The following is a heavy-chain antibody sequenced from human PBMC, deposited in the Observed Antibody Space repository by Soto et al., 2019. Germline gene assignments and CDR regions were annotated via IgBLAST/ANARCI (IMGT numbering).Heavy chain of an antibody. V-gene: IGHV4-31*03. Sequence: PSETLSLTCTVSGASISSGVYYWTWIRQHPGKGLEWIGFVYYTGTTYYNPSLGSRFDISVDTSKNQFSLKLTSVTAADTAIYYCARGAAADSNWLDPWGQGALVTVSS. CDR1: GASISSGVYY. J-gene: IGHJ5*02. CDR2: VYYTGTT. D-gene: IGHD6-13*01. CDR3: ARGAAADSNWLDP.